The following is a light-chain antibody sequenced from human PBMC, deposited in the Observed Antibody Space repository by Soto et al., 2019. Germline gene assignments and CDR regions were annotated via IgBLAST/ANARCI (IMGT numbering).Light chain of an antibody. V-gene: IGKV3-15*01. CDR2: EAS. CDR1: QTAYKN. J-gene: IGKJ2*01. Sequence: ELVMTQSPASLSASPGETVTLSCRATQTAYKNLAWYQQKPGQAPRLLIFEASTRATGLPARFSGSGSGTEFTLTISSLQSEDSAIYSCQEYNRWPPEFIFGPGTRLEIK. CDR3: QEYNRWPPEFI.